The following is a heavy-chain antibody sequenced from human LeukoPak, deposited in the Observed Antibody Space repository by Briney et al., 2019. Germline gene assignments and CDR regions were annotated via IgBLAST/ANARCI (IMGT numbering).Heavy chain of an antibody. Sequence: PSETLSLTCTVSGGSISSYYWSWLRQPPGKGLAWSGYIYYCGSTNYNPSLKSRVTISVDTSKSQSSLKLSSVTAADTAVYYCARNSIYCSGGSCYSDYWGPGTLVTVSS. V-gene: IGHV4-59*01. D-gene: IGHD2-15*01. CDR1: GGSISSYY. J-gene: IGHJ4*02. CDR2: IYYCGST. CDR3: ARNSIYCSGGSCYSDY.